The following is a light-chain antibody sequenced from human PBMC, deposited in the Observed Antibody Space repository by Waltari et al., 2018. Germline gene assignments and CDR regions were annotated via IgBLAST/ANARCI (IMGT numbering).Light chain of an antibody. CDR2: QAT. V-gene: IGKV1-5*03. J-gene: IGKJ4*01. CDR1: ESVGSW. Sequence: DVQMTQSPSTLSASVGDRVTISCRASESVGSWLAWYQQKPGGAPNLIIYQATTLQPGVPSRFTVSGSVTDFSRAIRTLQPDDFGTYYCQQYNLYPLSFGGGTRIEIK. CDR3: QQYNLYPLS.